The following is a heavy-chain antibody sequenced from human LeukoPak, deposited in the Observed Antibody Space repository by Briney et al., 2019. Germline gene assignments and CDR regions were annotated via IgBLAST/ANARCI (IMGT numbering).Heavy chain of an antibody. CDR3: ARDRSLYCSSTSCPKLDFDY. V-gene: IGHV1-2*06. D-gene: IGHD2-2*01. Sequence: AASVKVSCKASGYTFTGYYMHWVRQAPGQGLEWMGRINPNSGGTNYAQKPQGRVTMTTDTSTSTAYMELRSLRSDDTAVYYCARDRSLYCSSTSCPKLDFDYWGQGTLVTVSS. J-gene: IGHJ4*02. CDR1: GYTFTGYY. CDR2: INPNSGGT.